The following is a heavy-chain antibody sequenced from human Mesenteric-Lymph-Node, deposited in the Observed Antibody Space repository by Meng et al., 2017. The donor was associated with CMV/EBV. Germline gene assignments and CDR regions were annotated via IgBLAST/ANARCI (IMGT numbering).Heavy chain of an antibody. CDR2: INHSGST. Sequence: QVKVTQVVVGLFKPQETPAVTCAVYGWVFSGYDWKWIRQSPEKGLEWIGEINHSGSTTYNPSFTSRIIISVDTSTNQISLNMSSVTAADTAVYYCARGSSYDILTGYFDYWGQGALVTVSS. V-gene: IGHV4-34*01. CDR1: GWVFSGYD. J-gene: IGHJ4*02. CDR3: ARGSSYDILTGYFDY. D-gene: IGHD3-9*01.